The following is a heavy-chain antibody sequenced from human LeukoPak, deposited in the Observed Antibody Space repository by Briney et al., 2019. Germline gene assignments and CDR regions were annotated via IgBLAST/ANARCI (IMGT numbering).Heavy chain of an antibody. D-gene: IGHD6-6*01. J-gene: IGHJ4*02. V-gene: IGHV1-8*03. CDR2: MNPNSGNT. CDR1: GYTFTSYD. Sequence: ASVKVSCKASGYTFTSYDINWVRQATGQGLEWMGWMNPNSGNTGYAQKFQGRVTITRNTSISTAYMELSSLRSEDTAVYYCARDLRDSSSSFFAYWGQGTLVTVSS. CDR3: ARDLRDSSSSFFAY.